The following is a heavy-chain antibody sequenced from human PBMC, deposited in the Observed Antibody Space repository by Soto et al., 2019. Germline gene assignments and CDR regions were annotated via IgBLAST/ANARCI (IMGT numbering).Heavy chain of an antibody. CDR3: AKDHGLEVVVAAYLFDY. J-gene: IGHJ4*02. D-gene: IGHD2-15*01. CDR2: ISYDGSNK. Sequence: QVQLVESGGGVVQPGRSLRLSCAASGFTFSSYGMHWVRQAPGKGLEWVAVISYDGSNKYYADSVKGRFTISRDNSKNTLYLQMNSLRAEDTAVYYCAKDHGLEVVVAAYLFDYWGQGTLVTVSS. V-gene: IGHV3-30*18. CDR1: GFTFSSYG.